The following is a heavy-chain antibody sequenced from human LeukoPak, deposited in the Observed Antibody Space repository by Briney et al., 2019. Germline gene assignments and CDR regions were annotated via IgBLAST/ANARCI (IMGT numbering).Heavy chain of an antibody. CDR1: GFTFCIYA. J-gene: IGHJ4*02. D-gene: IGHD6-13*01. CDR3: VKDHSASWYAFDY. CDR2: ISNNGGGT. V-gene: IGHV3-64D*06. Sequence: GGSLRLSCSASGFTFCIYAMHWVRQALGKGLEYVSAISNNGGGTCYADSVKGRFIVSRDNYKNTLYLQMSSLRPEDTAVYYCVKDHSASWYAFDYWGQGTQVTVSS.